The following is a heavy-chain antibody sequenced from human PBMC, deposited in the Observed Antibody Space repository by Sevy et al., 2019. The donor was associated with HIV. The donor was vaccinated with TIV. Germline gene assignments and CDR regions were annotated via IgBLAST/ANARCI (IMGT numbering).Heavy chain of an antibody. CDR2: IYYSWST. D-gene: IGHD6-19*01. V-gene: IGHV4-39*01. Sequence: SETLSLTCTVSGGSISRSNYYWGWIRQPPGKGLEWIGSIYYSWSTYYEPSLKSRVTISVDTSKNQFSLKLSSVTAADTAVYYCARVTWYTSGWYWFEPWGQGTLVTVSS. CDR3: ARVTWYTSGWYWFEP. CDR1: GGSISRSNYY. J-gene: IGHJ5*02.